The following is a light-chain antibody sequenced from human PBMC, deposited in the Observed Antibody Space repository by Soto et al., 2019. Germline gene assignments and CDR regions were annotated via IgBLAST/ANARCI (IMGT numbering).Light chain of an antibody. Sequence: QSVLTQPPSASGTPVQRVTISCSTSSSNLGDNAVNWYQHVPGTAPKLLIYSYDQRPSGVPDRFSGSKSGTSASLAISGLQSEDEADYYCAAWDASLDGYVFGTGTKLTVL. CDR1: SSNLGDNA. V-gene: IGLV1-44*01. J-gene: IGLJ1*01. CDR3: AAWDASLDGYV. CDR2: SYD.